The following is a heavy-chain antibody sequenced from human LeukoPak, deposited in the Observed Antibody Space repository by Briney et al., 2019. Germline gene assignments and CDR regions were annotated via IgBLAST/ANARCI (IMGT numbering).Heavy chain of an antibody. D-gene: IGHD6-19*01. CDR1: GFTLGTYW. CDR2: IKQDGSEK. CDR3: ARGGGQWLVRGDY. V-gene: IGHV3-7*01. J-gene: IGHJ4*02. Sequence: PGGSLRLSCAASGFTLGTYWMAWVRQAPGKGLEWVAIIKQDGSEKKSVDSVKGRFTISRDNAKNSLYLQMNSLRAEDTAVYYCARGGGQWLVRGDYWGQGTLVTVSS.